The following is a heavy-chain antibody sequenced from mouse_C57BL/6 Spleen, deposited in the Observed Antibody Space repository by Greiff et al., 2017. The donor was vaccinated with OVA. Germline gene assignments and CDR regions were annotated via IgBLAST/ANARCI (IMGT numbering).Heavy chain of an antibody. J-gene: IGHJ4*01. CDR1: GFSFTSYG. Sequence: QVQLKESGPGLVQPSQSLSITCTVSGFSFTSYGVHWVRQSPGKGLEWLGVIWSGGSTDYNAAFIYRLSISKDNSKSKIFYKKNSRQTDDKAIYYCARGSYYAMDYWGQGTSVTVSA. CDR3: ARGSYYAMDY. CDR2: IWSGGST. V-gene: IGHV2-2*01.